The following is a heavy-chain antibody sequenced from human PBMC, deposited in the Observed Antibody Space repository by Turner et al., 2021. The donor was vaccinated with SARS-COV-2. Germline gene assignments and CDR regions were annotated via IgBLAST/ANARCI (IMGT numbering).Heavy chain of an antibody. CDR2: FDPEYGET. D-gene: IGHD5-12*01. Sequence: QVQLVQSGAEVKKPGASVKVSCKVSGYNLTELSMHWVRQAPGKGLEWMGGFDPEYGETIYAQKFQGRVTMTEDTSADTAYMELSSPRSEDTAVYYCATCRDGYNWGAFHIWGQGTMVTVSS. CDR3: ATCRDGYNWGAFHI. V-gene: IGHV1-24*01. CDR1: GYNLTELS. J-gene: IGHJ3*02.